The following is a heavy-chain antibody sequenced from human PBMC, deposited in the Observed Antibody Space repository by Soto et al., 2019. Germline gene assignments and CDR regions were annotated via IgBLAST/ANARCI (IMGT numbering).Heavy chain of an antibody. J-gene: IGHJ6*02. Sequence: PXESLKISGQGSGDSFSNYGINWVRQMPGKGLEWMGIIYPGDSDTKYSPSFQGQVTISADKSIRTAYLQWSSLKASDTAIYYCARHETAYLYHYYYGMDVWGQGTTVTGSS. D-gene: IGHD3-16*02. CDR2: IYPGDSDT. CDR3: ARHETAYLYHYYYGMDV. V-gene: IGHV5-51*01. CDR1: GDSFSNYG.